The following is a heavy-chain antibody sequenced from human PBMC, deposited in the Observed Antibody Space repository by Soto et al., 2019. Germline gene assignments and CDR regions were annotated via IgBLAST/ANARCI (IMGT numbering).Heavy chain of an antibody. CDR2: IIPIFGTA. CDR3: ARDPRAGNGPLYNWFDP. Sequence: SVKVSCTASGGTFISYAIIWVRQAPGQGLEWMGGIIPIFGTANYAQKFQGRVTITADESTSTAYMELSSLRSEDTAVYYCARDPRAGNGPLYNWFDPWGQGTLVTVSS. CDR1: GGTFISYA. J-gene: IGHJ5*02. V-gene: IGHV1-69*01. D-gene: IGHD1-1*01.